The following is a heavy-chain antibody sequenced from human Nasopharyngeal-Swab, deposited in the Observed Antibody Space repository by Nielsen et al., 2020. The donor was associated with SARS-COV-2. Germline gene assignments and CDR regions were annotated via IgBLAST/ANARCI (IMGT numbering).Heavy chain of an antibody. Sequence: GESLKISCKASEHIFNIYWIAWVRQMPGKGLEWMGIIYSGDSDTRYSPSFQGQVTISFDKSITTAYLQWSSLKASDTAMYYCARLLAVAGSWYFDLWGRGTLVTVSS. J-gene: IGHJ2*01. V-gene: IGHV5-51*01. CDR1: EHIFNIYW. CDR2: IYSGDSDT. D-gene: IGHD6-19*01. CDR3: ARLLAVAGSWYFDL.